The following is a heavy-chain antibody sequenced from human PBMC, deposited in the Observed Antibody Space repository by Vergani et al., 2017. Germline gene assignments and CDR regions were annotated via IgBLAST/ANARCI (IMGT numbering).Heavy chain of an antibody. CDR3: VKDAGGYENFFDS. V-gene: IGHV3-23*01. CDR2: LTGGGGST. D-gene: IGHD5-12*01. CDR1: GFTFSTYA. J-gene: IGHJ4*02. Sequence: EVQLLESGGSLKQPGGSVRLSCAASGFTFSTYAMHWVRQAPGKGLEWVSALTGGGGSTYYADSFKGSFIISRDNSRDTLYLQMNRLRPEDTATYYCVKDAGGYENFFDSWCQGTLVTVSS.